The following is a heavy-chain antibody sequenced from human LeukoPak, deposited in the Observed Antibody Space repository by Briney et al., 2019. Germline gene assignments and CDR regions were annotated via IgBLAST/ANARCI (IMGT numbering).Heavy chain of an antibody. CDR1: GFTVSSNY. CDR2: IYSGGST. Sequence: AGSLRLSCAASGFTVSSNYMSWVRQAPGKGLEWVSVIYSGGSTYYADSVKGRFTISRDNSKNTLYLQMNSLRAEDTAVYYCARANGILWGNWFDPWGQGTLLTVSS. J-gene: IGHJ5*02. CDR3: ARANGILWGNWFDP. D-gene: IGHD2-15*01. V-gene: IGHV3-66*01.